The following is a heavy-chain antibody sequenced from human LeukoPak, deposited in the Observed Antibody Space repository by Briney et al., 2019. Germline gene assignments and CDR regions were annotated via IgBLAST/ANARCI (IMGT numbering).Heavy chain of an antibody. V-gene: IGHV1-2*02. Sequence: ASVKVSCKASGYTFTDYYIHWVRQAPGQGLEWMGWVNPSSGDTDYAQKVQVSVTVTRDTSISTAYMDLTSLKSDDTAVYYCARGGIAARPFDYWGQGTLVTVSS. CDR3: ARGGIAARPFDY. CDR1: GYTFTDYY. CDR2: VNPSSGDT. D-gene: IGHD6-6*01. J-gene: IGHJ4*02.